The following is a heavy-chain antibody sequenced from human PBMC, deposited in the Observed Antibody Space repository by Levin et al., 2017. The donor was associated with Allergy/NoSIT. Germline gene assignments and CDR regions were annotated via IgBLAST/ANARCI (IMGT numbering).Heavy chain of an antibody. CDR3: VRGRNPPHY. J-gene: IGHJ4*02. CDR1: GFTFSDYH. Sequence: GESLKISCAASGFTFSDYHMSWIRQAPGKGLEWLSYISSSSGSTNYADSVKGRFTISRDNAKNSLYLQMNSLRAEDTAVYYCVRGRNPPHYWGQGTLVTVSS. CDR2: ISSSSGST. V-gene: IGHV3-11*05.